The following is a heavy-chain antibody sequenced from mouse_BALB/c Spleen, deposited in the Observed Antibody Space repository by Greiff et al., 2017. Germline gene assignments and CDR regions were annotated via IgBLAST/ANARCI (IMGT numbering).Heavy chain of an antibody. CDR1: GFTFTDYY. Sequence: EVMLVESGGGLVQPGGSLRLSCATSGFTFTDYYMSWVRQPPGKALEWLGFIRNKANGYTTEYSASVKGRFTISRDNSQSILYLQMNTLRAEDSATYYCAREAYGNYVLYWYFDVWGAGTTVTVSS. CDR3: AREAYGNYVLYWYFDV. D-gene: IGHD2-1*01. CDR2: IRNKANGYTT. V-gene: IGHV7-3*02. J-gene: IGHJ1*01.